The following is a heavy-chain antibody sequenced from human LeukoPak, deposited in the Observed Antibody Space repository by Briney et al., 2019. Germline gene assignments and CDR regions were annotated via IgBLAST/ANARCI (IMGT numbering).Heavy chain of an antibody. CDR3: VRRMGGGNYYGLDV. CDR1: GFTFRNAW. J-gene: IGHJ6*02. D-gene: IGHD5-24*01. Sequence: GGSLRLSWAASGFTFRNAWMSWVRKASGKGLEWVGRIRSKANTYATAYAASVEGRFTVSRDDSKNTAYLRMNSLKTEDTAVYYCVRRMGGGNYYGLDVWGQGTTVTVSS. V-gene: IGHV3-73*01. CDR2: IRSKANTYAT.